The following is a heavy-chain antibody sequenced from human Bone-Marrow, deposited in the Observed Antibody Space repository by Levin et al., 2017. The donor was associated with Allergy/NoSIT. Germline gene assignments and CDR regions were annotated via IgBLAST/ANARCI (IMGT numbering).Heavy chain of an antibody. CDR3: AQAGTTVMVSYYYMDV. D-gene: IGHD4-17*01. CDR1: RPILSDYA. CDR2: MSGSGGAT. Sequence: PGGSLRLSCAASRPILSDYAMNWVRQAPGKGLQWVSGMSGSGGATYYADSVKGRFTISRDYSKSTVFLQMNSLRADDTAVYYCAQAGTTVMVSYYYMDVWGTGTTVTVSS. J-gene: IGHJ6*03. V-gene: IGHV3-23*01.